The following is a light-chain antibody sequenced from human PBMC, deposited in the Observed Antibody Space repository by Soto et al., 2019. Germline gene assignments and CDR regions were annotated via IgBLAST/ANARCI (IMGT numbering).Light chain of an antibody. J-gene: IGKJ1*01. Sequence: DIQMTQSPSTLSASVGSRFTITCRASQSISSWLAWYQQKPGKAPKILIYDASSLESGVPSRFSGTGSGTEFTLTISSLKPDDFATYYCQQYNSYWTFGQGTKVDIK. CDR3: QQYNSYWT. V-gene: IGKV1-5*01. CDR1: QSISSW. CDR2: DAS.